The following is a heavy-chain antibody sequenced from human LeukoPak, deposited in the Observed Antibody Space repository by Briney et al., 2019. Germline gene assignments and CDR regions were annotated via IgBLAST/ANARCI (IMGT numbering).Heavy chain of an antibody. CDR2: ISGSGGTT. V-gene: IGHV3-23*01. Sequence: GGSLRLSCAASGFTFSIYAMSWARQAPGKGLEWVSTISGSGGTTYYADSVKGRFTISRDNSKNTLYLQMNSLRAEDTAVYFCAKGDCTNGVCPAIFDYWGQGTLVTVSS. CDR3: AKGDCTNGVCPAIFDY. CDR1: GFTFSIYA. D-gene: IGHD2-8*01. J-gene: IGHJ4*02.